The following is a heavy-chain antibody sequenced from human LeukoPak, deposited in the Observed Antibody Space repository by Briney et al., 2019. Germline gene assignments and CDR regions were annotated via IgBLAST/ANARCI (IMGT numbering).Heavy chain of an antibody. J-gene: IGHJ4*02. CDR1: GGSFSGYY. CDR2: INHSGST. Sequence: PSETLSLTCAVYGGSFSGYYWSWIRQPPGKGLEWIGEINHSGSTNYNPSLKSRVTISVDTSKNQFSLKLSSVTAADTAVYYCARASTYYDIFDYWGQGTLVTVSS. CDR3: ARASTYYDIFDY. D-gene: IGHD3-9*01. V-gene: IGHV4-34*01.